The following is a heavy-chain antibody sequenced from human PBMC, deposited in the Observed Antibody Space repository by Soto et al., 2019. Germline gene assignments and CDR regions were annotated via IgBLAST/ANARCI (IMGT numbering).Heavy chain of an antibody. CDR1: GYTFTGYY. J-gene: IGHJ4*02. CDR2: INPNSGGT. V-gene: IGHV1-2*04. Sequence: GASVKVSCKASGYTFTGYYMHWVRQAPGQGLEWMGWINPNSGGTNYAQKFQGWVTMTRDTSISTAYMELSRLRSDDTAVYYCARGSGEQQLASFDYWGQGTLVTVSS. D-gene: IGHD6-13*01. CDR3: ARGSGEQQLASFDY.